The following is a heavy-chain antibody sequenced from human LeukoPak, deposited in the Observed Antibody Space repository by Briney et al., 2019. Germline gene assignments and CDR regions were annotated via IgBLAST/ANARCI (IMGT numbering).Heavy chain of an antibody. Sequence: PSETLSLTCTVSGGSISSYYWSWIRQPPGKGLEWIGYSDYCGSTNYNPYLKSRVTISVDTSKNQFSLKLSSVTAADTAVYYCARGRGRGSGYETPHTYYFDYWGQGVLVTVSS. D-gene: IGHD5-12*01. J-gene: IGHJ4*02. V-gene: IGHV4-59*01. CDR2: SDYCGST. CDR3: ARGRGRGSGYETPHTYYFDY. CDR1: GGSISSYY.